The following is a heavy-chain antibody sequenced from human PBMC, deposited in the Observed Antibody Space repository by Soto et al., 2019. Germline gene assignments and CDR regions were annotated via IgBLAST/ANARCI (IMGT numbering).Heavy chain of an antibody. CDR3: ARDRYCSSTSCLYYYYYGMDG. CDR2: ISAYNGNT. V-gene: IGHV1-18*01. CDR1: GYTFTSYG. J-gene: IGHJ6*01. D-gene: IGHD2-2*01. Sequence: ASVKVSCKASGYTFTSYGISWVRQAPGQGLEWMGWISAYNGNTNYAQKLQGRVTMTTDTSTSTAYMELRSLRSDDTAVYYCARDRYCSSTSCLYYYYYGMDGWGQGTTVTVSS.